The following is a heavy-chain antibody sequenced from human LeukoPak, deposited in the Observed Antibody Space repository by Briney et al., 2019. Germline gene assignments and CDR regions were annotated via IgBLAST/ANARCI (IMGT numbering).Heavy chain of an antibody. J-gene: IGHJ4*02. CDR1: GYTFTRYY. CDR2: INPNSGDT. V-gene: IGHV1-2*02. D-gene: IGHD1-1*01. CDR3: ARDFNDTFDSRIYYFDY. Sequence: ASVKVSCKASGYTFTRYYIHWVPQAPGQGLEWMGWINPNSGDTNYAQKSQGRVTITRETSISTVYMEMSSLRSEGTAVYYCARDFNDTFDSRIYYFDYWGQGTLVTVSS.